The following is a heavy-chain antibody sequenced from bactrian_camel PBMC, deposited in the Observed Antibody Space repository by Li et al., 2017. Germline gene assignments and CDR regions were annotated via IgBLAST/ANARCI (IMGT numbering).Heavy chain of an antibody. V-gene: IGHV3S53*01. Sequence: QVQLVESGGGSVQAGGSLRLSCVASGYTYSRYCMRWYRLAPGIGKERERVATIVRDGTTTYADSVKGRFTISQANAKHSLYLQMNSLKPEDTAIYYCAAGVEGGDICGPLYWGQGTQVTVS. CDR3: AAGVEGGDICGPLY. CDR2: IVRDGTT. J-gene: IGHJ4*01. D-gene: IGHD3*01. CDR1: GYTYSRYC.